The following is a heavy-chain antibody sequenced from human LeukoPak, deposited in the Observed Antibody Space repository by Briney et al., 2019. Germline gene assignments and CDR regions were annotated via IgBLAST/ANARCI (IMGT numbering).Heavy chain of an antibody. V-gene: IGHV4-31*03. D-gene: IGHD6-13*01. CDR2: IYYSGST. Sequence: SQTLSLTCTVSGGSISSGGYYWSWIRQHPGKGLEWIGYIYYSGSTYYNPSLKSRVTISVDTSKNQFSLKLSSVTAADTAVYYCARAVYSSSFAYYSYYGMDVWGQGTTVTVSS. CDR1: GGSISSGGYY. J-gene: IGHJ6*02. CDR3: ARAVYSSSFAYYSYYGMDV.